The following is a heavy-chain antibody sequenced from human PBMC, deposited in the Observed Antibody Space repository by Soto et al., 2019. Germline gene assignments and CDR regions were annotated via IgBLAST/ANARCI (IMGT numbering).Heavy chain of an antibody. CDR3: AREPGVSYSSSSGAVYYYYGMDV. CDR1: GYTFTSYG. D-gene: IGHD6-6*01. Sequence: ASVKVFCKASGYTFTSYGISWVRQAPGQGLEWMGWISAYNGNTNYAQKLQGRVTMTTDTSTSTAYMELRSLRSDDTAVYYCAREPGVSYSSSSGAVYYYYGMDVWGQGTTVTVSS. J-gene: IGHJ6*02. CDR2: ISAYNGNT. V-gene: IGHV1-18*01.